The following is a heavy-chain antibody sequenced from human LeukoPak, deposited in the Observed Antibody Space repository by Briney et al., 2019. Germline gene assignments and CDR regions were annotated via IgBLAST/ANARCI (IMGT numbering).Heavy chain of an antibody. Sequence: SVKVSCKASGGTFSSYAISWVRQAPGQGLEWMGRIIPILGIADYAQKFQGRVTITADKSTSTAYMELSSLRSEDTAVYYCAGVRVGSGYDYYYYGMDVWGQGTTVTVSS. J-gene: IGHJ6*02. D-gene: IGHD5-12*01. V-gene: IGHV1-69*04. CDR2: IIPILGIA. CDR3: AGVRVGSGYDYYYYGMDV. CDR1: GGTFSSYA.